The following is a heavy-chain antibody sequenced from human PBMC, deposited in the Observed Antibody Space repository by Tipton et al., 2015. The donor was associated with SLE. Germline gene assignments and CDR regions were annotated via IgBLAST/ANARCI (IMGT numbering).Heavy chain of an antibody. D-gene: IGHD5-18*01. CDR3: AKHDSYGQSGFGY. CDR2: IYSGGST. J-gene: IGHJ4*02. CDR1: GFTVSSNY. Sequence: GSLRLSCAASGFTVSSNYMSWVRQAPGKGLEWVSVIYSGGSTYYADSVKGRFTISRDNSKNTLFLQMNSLRADDTAVYYCAKHDSYGQSGFGYWGQGTLVTVSS. V-gene: IGHV3-53*01.